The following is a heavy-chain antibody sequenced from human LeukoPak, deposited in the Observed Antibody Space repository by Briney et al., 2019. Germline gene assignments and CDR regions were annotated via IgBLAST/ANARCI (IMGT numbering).Heavy chain of an antibody. CDR3: AREVYGSGSFDGY. Sequence: PSETLSLTCTGSGGSISSGSYYWSWLRQPAEQGLEWIGRIYTSGSTNYSPSLKSLVTVSVDTSMNQCSLKLSSVAAADTAVYYCAREVYGSGSFDGYWGQGTLVTVSS. V-gene: IGHV4-61*02. CDR1: GGSISSGSYY. D-gene: IGHD3-10*01. J-gene: IGHJ4*02. CDR2: IYTSGST.